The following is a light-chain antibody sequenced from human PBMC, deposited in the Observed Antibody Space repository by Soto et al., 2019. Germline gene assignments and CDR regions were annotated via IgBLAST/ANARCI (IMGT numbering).Light chain of an antibody. CDR2: GAT. Sequence: EIVLKQSPGTLSLSPGERATLSCRASQNVNSSYLGWYQKKPGQAPRLLIYGATTRATGIPDRFSGSGSGTDFTLTNSRLEPEDFAVYYCQQYSIFGGGTKV. J-gene: IGKJ4*01. CDR1: QNVNSSY. V-gene: IGKV3-20*01. CDR3: QQYSI.